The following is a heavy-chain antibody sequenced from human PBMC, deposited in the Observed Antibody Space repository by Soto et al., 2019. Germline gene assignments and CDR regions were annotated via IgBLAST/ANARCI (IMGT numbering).Heavy chain of an antibody. V-gene: IGHV4-59*01. CDR3: ARGLAYYGLDV. J-gene: IGHJ6*02. CDR2: IYYSGST. Sequence: QVQLQESGPGLVKPSETLSLTCTVSGDSISSYYWSWIRQPPGRGLEWVGNIYYSGSTNYNPSLKSRVTISVDTSTNQFSLKLSSVTAADSAVFYCARGLAYYGLDVWGQGTTVTVSS. CDR1: GDSISSYY.